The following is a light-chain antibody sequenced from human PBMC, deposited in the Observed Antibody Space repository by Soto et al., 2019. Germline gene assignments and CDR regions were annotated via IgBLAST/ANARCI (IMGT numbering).Light chain of an antibody. CDR3: QQNYDKPIT. CDR2: AAS. Sequence: DFEMTQSPSSLSAFVGDRVTMTCRASQSIGTFLSWYQQKSGRAPKILIYAASSLQIGVPSRFSGSGSGTNCTLTISSLQPEDFETYFCQQNYDKPITFGQGTRLEIK. J-gene: IGKJ5*01. CDR1: QSIGTF. V-gene: IGKV1-39*01.